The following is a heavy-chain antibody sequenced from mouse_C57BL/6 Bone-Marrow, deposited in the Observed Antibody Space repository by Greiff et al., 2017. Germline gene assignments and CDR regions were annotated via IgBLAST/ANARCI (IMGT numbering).Heavy chain of an antibody. CDR2: ISSGSSTI. CDR3: ARGDYNYWGAWFAD. V-gene: IGHV5-17*01. Sequence: EVQLVESGGGLVKPGGSLKLSCAASGFSFSDYGMHWVRQAPEKGLEWVAYISSGSSTIYYAVTVKCLFTISRTHAKNLLFLQMPSLRSEDAARYCCARGDYNYWGAWFADWGQGTLVTVSA. J-gene: IGHJ3*01. CDR1: GFSFSDYG. D-gene: IGHD2-12*01.